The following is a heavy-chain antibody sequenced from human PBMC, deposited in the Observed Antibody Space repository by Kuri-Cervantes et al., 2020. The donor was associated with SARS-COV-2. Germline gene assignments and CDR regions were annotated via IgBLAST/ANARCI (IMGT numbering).Heavy chain of an antibody. CDR3: AKEGFFYGSGRHFDY. J-gene: IGHJ4*02. CDR2: ISGSGGST. CDR1: GFSFSNYA. V-gene: IGHV3-23*01. D-gene: IGHD3-10*01. Sequence: GESLKISCAASGFSFSNYAMSWVRQAPGRGLEWVSAISGSGGSTYYADSVKGRFTISRDNSKNTLYLQMNSLRAEDTAVYYCAKEGFFYGSGRHFDYWGQGTLVTVSS.